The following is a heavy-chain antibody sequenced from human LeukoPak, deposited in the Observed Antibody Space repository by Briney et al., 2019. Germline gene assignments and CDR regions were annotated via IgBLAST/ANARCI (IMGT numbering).Heavy chain of an antibody. J-gene: IGHJ4*02. D-gene: IGHD2/OR15-2a*01. V-gene: IGHV4-30-4*01. CDR2: IYYSGST. CDR3: ARDKRTTGLDY. Sequence: PSETLSLTCTVSGGSISSGDYYWSWIRQLPGKGLEWIGYIYYSGSTYYNPSLKSRVTISVDTSKNQFSLKLSSVTAADTAVYYCARDKRTTGLDYWGQGTLVTVSS. CDR1: GGSISSGDYY.